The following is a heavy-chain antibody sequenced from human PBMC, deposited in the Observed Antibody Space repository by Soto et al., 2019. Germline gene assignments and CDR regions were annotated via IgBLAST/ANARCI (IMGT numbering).Heavy chain of an antibody. V-gene: IGHV3-74*01. CDR1: GFTCSRYW. J-gene: IGHJ6*02. CDR2: INSDGSMT. D-gene: IGHD3-10*01. CDR3: ARDRGYDAHDYYYNAMDV. Sequence: SLRLSCAASGFTCSRYWMHWVRQAPGEGLMWVSRINSDGSMTSYADSVKGRFTISRDNAKNTVYLHMNSLRAEDTARYYCARDRGYDAHDYYYNAMDVWGQGTTVTVSS.